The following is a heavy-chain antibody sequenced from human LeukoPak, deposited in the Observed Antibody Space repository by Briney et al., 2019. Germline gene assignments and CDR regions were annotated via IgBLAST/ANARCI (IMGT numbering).Heavy chain of an antibody. J-gene: IGHJ1*01. CDR3: ARVWSGSYYLNGGYFQH. Sequence: GGSLRLSCAASGFTFSSYWMSWVRQAPGKGLEWVANIKQDGSEKYYVDSVKGRFTISRDNAKNSLYLQMNSLRAEDTAVYYCARVWSGSYYLNGGYFQHWGQGTLVTVSS. D-gene: IGHD1-26*01. CDR2: IKQDGSEK. V-gene: IGHV3-7*03. CDR1: GFTFSSYW.